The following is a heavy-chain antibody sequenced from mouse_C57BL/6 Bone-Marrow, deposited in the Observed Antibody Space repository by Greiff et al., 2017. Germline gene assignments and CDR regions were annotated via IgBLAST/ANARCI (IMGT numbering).Heavy chain of an antibody. CDR1: GYTFTSYW. CDR2: INPSSGYT. V-gene: IGHV1-7*01. J-gene: IGHJ2*01. D-gene: IGHD1-1*01. CDR3: ARGTTNFDY. Sequence: QVQLQQSGAELAKPGASVKLSCKASGYTFTSYWMHWVKQRPGQGLEWIGYINPSSGYTKYNQKFKDKATLTADKSYSTAYMQLSSLTYEDSAVYYCARGTTNFDYWGQGTTLTVSS.